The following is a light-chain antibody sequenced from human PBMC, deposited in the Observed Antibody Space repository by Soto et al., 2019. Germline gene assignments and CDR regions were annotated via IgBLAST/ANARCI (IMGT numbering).Light chain of an antibody. CDR1: QSVSGY. CDR2: DAS. J-gene: IGKJ5*01. CDR3: QQRSNWPPT. Sequence: DIVVTQSPGTLSLSPGARATLSCRASQSVSGYLAWYQQKPGQAPRLLIYDASNRATGIPVRFSGSGSGTDFTLTISSLEPEDFAVYYCQQRSNWPPTFGQGTRLGL. V-gene: IGKV3-11*01.